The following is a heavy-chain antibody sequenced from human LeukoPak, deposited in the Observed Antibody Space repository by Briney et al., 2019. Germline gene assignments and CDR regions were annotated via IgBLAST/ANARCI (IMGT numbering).Heavy chain of an antibody. CDR3: ARERRRDGYNYKDY. Sequence: GGSLRLSCAVSGFTFSAYGMHWVRQAPGKGLEWVAVISYDGSYQAYADSVKGRSTVSRDSSKNTLYLQLNSLRPEDTGLYYCARERRRDGYNYKDYWGQGTQVSVSS. J-gene: IGHJ4*02. V-gene: IGHV3-30*04. D-gene: IGHD5-24*01. CDR2: ISYDGSYQ. CDR1: GFTFSAYG.